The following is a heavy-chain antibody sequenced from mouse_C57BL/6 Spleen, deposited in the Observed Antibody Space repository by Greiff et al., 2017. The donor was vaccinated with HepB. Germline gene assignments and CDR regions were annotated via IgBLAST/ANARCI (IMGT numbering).Heavy chain of an antibody. CDR2: IYPGSGNT. D-gene: IGHD1-1*01. Sequence: QVQLQQSGAELVRPGASVKLSCKASGYTFTDYYINWVKQRPGQGLEWIARIYPGSGNTYYNEKFKGKATLTAEKSSSTAYMQLSSLTSEDSAVYFCAYYPAWFAYWGQGTLVTVSA. J-gene: IGHJ3*01. CDR1: GYTFTDYY. V-gene: IGHV1-76*01. CDR3: AYYPAWFAY.